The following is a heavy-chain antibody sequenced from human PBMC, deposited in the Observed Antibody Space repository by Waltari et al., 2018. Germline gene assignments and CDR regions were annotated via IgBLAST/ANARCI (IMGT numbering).Heavy chain of an antibody. D-gene: IGHD1-20*01. CDR2: IYSSGST. CDR1: GGSISSRSYY. V-gene: IGHV4-39*07. J-gene: IGHJ6*02. Sequence: QLQLQESGPGLVKPSETLSLTCTASGGSISSRSYYWGWLRQPPGKGLECIGSIYSSGSTYYNPSLKSRVTISVDTSKTQFSLKLSSVTAADTAVYYCASLSITGTPTRYYYYGMDVWGQGTTVTVSS. CDR3: ASLSITGTPTRYYYYGMDV.